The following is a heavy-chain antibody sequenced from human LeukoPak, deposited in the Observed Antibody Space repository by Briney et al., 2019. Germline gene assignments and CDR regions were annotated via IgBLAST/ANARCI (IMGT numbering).Heavy chain of an antibody. D-gene: IGHD3-9*01. V-gene: IGHV4-4*02. CDR3: ARWVGPHCDILTGYSPLGMDV. Sequence: PSGTLSLTCAVSGGSISSSNWWSWVRQPPGKGLEWIGEIYHSGSTNYNPSLKSRVTISVDKSKNQFSLKLSSVTAADTAVYYCARWVGPHCDILTGYSPLGMDVWGKGTTVTVSS. CDR2: IYHSGST. CDR1: GGSISSSNW. J-gene: IGHJ6*04.